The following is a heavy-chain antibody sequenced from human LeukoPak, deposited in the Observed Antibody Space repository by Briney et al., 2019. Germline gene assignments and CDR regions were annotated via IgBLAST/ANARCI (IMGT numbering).Heavy chain of an antibody. V-gene: IGHV1-18*01. D-gene: IGHD5-18*01. CDR3: ARRGYSYGYYYYYYMDV. J-gene: IGHJ6*03. CDR2: ISAYNGNT. Sequence: ASVKVSCKASGYTFTSYGISWVRQAPGQGLEWMGWISAYNGNTNYAQKFQGRVTMTRDTSISTAYMELSRLRSDDTAVYYCARRGYSYGYYYYYYMDVWGKGTTVTVSS. CDR1: GYTFTSYG.